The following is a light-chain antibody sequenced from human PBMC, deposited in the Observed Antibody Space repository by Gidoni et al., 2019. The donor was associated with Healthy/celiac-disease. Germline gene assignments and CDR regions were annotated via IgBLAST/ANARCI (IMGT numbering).Light chain of an antibody. CDR1: SSDVGGYNY. J-gene: IGLJ2*01. CDR2: EVS. CDR3: SSYTSSSTRV. V-gene: IGLV2-14*01. Sequence: QSALTQPASVSGSPGQSITITCTGTSSDVGGYNYVSWYQQHPGKAPTLMFYEVSNRPSGVSNRFSGSKSGNTASLTIAGLQAEDEADYYCSSYTSSSTRVFGGGTKLTVL.